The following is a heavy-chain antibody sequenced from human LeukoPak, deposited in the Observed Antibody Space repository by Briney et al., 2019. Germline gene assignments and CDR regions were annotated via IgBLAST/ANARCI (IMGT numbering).Heavy chain of an antibody. D-gene: IGHD4-17*01. CDR1: GGSISSGSYY. V-gene: IGHV4-61*02. CDR2: IYTSGST. Sequence: SETLSLTXTVSGGSISSGSYYWSWIRQPAGKGLEWIGRIYTSGSTNYNPSLKSRVTISVDTSKNQFSLKLSSVTAADTAVYYCARDPDGDYAYFDYWGQRTLVTVSS. J-gene: IGHJ4*02. CDR3: ARDPDGDYAYFDY.